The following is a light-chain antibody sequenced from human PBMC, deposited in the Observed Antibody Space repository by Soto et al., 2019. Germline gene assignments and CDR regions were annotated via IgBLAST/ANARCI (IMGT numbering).Light chain of an antibody. Sequence: IVPTQSPATPSVSPGERVTLSCRASENVGTNLAWYQQRPGQPPRLLIYGSSTRATGISATFSGSGSRTEFTLTISSLQSEDSAVYYCQQYNNWGLSFGGGTKVDIK. V-gene: IGKV3D-15*01. CDR3: QQYNNWGLS. CDR1: ENVGTN. CDR2: GSS. J-gene: IGKJ4*01.